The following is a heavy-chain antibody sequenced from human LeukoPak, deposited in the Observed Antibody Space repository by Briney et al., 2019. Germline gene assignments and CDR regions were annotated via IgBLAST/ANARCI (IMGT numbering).Heavy chain of an antibody. Sequence: PGRSLRLSCAASGFSFTIYGMHWVRQAPGKGLEWVALISYDGSKEYYADSVKGRFTISRDNSKNTLYLQMNSLRDDDTAVYYCVRGVGVSRFNYLDPWGQGTLVIVSS. J-gene: IGHJ5*02. CDR1: GFSFTIYG. D-gene: IGHD1-7*01. V-gene: IGHV3-30*03. CDR2: ISYDGSKE. CDR3: VRGVGVSRFNYLDP.